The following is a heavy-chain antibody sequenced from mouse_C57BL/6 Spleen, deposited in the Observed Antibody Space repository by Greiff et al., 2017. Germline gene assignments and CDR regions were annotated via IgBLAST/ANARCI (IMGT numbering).Heavy chain of an antibody. D-gene: IGHD2-3*01. J-gene: IGHJ1*03. CDR3: ARSDDGNSRDWYFDV. CDR2: IDPSDSYT. CDR1: GYTFTSYW. V-gene: IGHV1-59*01. Sequence: QVQLKQPGAELVRPGTSVKLSCKASGYTFTSYWMHWVKQRPGQGLEWIGVIDPSDSYTNYNQKFKGKATLTVDTSSSTAYMQLSSLTSEDSAVYYCARSDDGNSRDWYFDVWGTGTTVTVSS.